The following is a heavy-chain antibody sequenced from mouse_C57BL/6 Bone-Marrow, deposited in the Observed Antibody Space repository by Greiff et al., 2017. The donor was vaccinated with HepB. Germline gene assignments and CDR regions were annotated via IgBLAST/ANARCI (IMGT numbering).Heavy chain of an antibody. J-gene: IGHJ2*01. V-gene: IGHV1-69*01. CDR2: IGPSDSYT. CDR3: ARRDF. CDR1: GYTFTSYW. Sequence: QVQLQQPGAELVMPGASVKLSCKASGYTFTSYWMHWVKQRPGQGLEWIGEIGPSDSYTNYNQKFKGKSTLTVDKSSSTAYMQLSSLTSEDSAVYYCARRDFWGQGTTLTVSS.